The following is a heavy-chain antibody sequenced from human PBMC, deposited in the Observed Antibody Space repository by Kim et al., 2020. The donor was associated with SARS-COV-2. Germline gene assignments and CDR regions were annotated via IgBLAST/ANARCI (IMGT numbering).Heavy chain of an antibody. Sequence: SETLSLTCTVSGGSISSYYWSWIRQPPGKGLEWIGYIYYSGDTNYNPSLRSRVTISVDTSKNQFSLRLSSVTAADTAVYYCAAGYSSSWFSFDLWGQGT. CDR3: AAGYSSSWFSFDL. V-gene: IGHV4-59*08. CDR1: GGSISSYY. D-gene: IGHD6-13*01. CDR2: IYYSGDT. J-gene: IGHJ3*01.